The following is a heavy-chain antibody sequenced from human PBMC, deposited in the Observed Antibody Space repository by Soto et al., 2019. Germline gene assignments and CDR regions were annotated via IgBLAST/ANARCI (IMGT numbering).Heavy chain of an antibody. CDR3: ATDLFRGYCSGGSCYSPYYYGMDV. Sequence: GASVKVSCKVSGYTLTELSMHWVRQAPGKGLEWMGGFDPEDGETIYAQKFQGRVTMTEDTSTDTAYMELSSLRSEDTAVYYCATDLFRGYCSGGSCYSPYYYGMDVWGQGTTVTVS. CDR2: FDPEDGET. J-gene: IGHJ6*02. D-gene: IGHD2-15*01. CDR1: GYTLTELS. V-gene: IGHV1-24*01.